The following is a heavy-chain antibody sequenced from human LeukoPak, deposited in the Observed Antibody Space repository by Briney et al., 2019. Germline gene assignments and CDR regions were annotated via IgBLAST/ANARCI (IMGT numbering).Heavy chain of an antibody. CDR3: ARGYDSSDY. Sequence: PGGSLRLSCAASGFTFSSYAMHWVRQDPGKGLEWVAVISYDGSNKYYADSVKGRFTISRDNSKNTLYLQMNSLRAEDTAVYYCARGYDSSDYWGQGTLVTVSS. CDR1: GFTFSSYA. D-gene: IGHD3-22*01. CDR2: ISYDGSNK. V-gene: IGHV3-30*04. J-gene: IGHJ4*02.